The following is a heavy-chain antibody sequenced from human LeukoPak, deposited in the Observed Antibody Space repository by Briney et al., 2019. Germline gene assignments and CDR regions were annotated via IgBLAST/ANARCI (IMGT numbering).Heavy chain of an antibody. CDR2: ISYDGSNK. CDR3: ARDSAYDYVWGSYRYPYNWFDP. CDR1: GFTFSSYA. V-gene: IGHV3-30*04. D-gene: IGHD3-16*02. Sequence: PGGSLRLSCAASGFTFSSYAMHWVRQAPGKGLEWVAVISYDGSNKYYADSVKGRFTISRDNSKNTLYLQMNNLRAEDTAVHYCARDSAYDYVWGSYRYPYNWFDPWGQGTLVTVSS. J-gene: IGHJ5*02.